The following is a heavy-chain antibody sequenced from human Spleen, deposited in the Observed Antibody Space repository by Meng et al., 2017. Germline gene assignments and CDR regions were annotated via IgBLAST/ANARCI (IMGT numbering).Heavy chain of an antibody. V-gene: IGHV1-2*02. Sequence: ASVKVSCKPSGYKFPDYYIHWVRRAPGQGLEWMGWINPKSGDTHYAQKFQARVTMTGDTSISTAYMELSGLRSDDTAMYYCARDEDISAAGKLFGDYWGQGTLVTVSS. CDR3: ARDEDISAAGKLFGDY. D-gene: IGHD6-25*01. CDR1: GYKFPDYY. J-gene: IGHJ4*02. CDR2: INPKSGDT.